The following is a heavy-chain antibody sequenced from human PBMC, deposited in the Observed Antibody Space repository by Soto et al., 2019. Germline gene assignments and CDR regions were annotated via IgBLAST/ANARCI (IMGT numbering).Heavy chain of an antibody. J-gene: IGHJ4*02. CDR2: VYYSGSA. Sequence: QLQLLESGPGLVKPSETLSLTCTVSGGSVSNNSYYWGWIRQPPGKRLEWIGSVYYSGSAYYNPSLKSRLTISVDTSMNHFSLKLSSVTAADTAIYYCARRPLVRGIIPYYFDYWGQGTPVTVSS. CDR1: GGSVSNNSYY. CDR3: ARRPLVRGIIPYYFDY. V-gene: IGHV4-39*02. D-gene: IGHD3-10*01.